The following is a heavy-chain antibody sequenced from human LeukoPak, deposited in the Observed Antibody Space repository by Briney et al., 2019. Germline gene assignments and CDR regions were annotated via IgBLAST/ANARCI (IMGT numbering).Heavy chain of an antibody. CDR3: ANVEVASFDY. Sequence: PGGSLRLSCAASGFTVSNNYMNWVRQAPGKGLEWVSVIYSDGTTYYADSVKGRFTISRDNSKNTLYLQLNSLRAEDTAVYYCANVEVASFDYWGQGTLVTVSS. CDR2: IYSDGTT. CDR1: GFTVSNNY. J-gene: IGHJ4*02. V-gene: IGHV3-53*01. D-gene: IGHD2-15*01.